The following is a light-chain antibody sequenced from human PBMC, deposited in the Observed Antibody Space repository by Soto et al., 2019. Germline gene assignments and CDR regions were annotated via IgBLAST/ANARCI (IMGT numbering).Light chain of an antibody. J-gene: IGKJ1*01. CDR1: QSVSSY. CDR3: HQRQSWPRT. Sequence: EIVMTQSPAALSVSPGERATLSFRASQSVSSYLAWYQQKPGQAPRLLIYDASNRATGIPARFSGSGSGTDFTLTINSLAPEDFAIYYCHQRQSWPRTFGQGTKVDIK. CDR2: DAS. V-gene: IGKV3-11*01.